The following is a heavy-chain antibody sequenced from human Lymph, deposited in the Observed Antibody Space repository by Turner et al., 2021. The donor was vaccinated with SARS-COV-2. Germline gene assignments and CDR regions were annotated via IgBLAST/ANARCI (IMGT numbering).Heavy chain of an antibody. Sequence: EVQLVESGGGLDQPGGSLRISCATSGLTGSSNYMSWVRQAPGKGLEWVSVIYSGGTTYYADSVKGRFTISRHNSKNTLYLQMNSLRAEDTAVYYCARDLDTAGGMDVWGQGTTVTVSS. J-gene: IGHJ6*02. CDR3: ARDLDTAGGMDV. D-gene: IGHD5-18*01. CDR1: GLTGSSNY. V-gene: IGHV3-53*04. CDR2: IYSGGTT.